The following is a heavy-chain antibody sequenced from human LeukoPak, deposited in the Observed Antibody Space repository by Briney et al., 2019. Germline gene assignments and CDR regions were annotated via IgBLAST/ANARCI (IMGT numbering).Heavy chain of an antibody. CDR3: AKLDYGDYGPFDY. CDR1: GFSFDDYA. D-gene: IGHD4-17*01. Sequence: GGSPRLSCAASGFSFDDYAMHWVRQAPGRGLEWVSLISGDGGTTYYADSVKGRFTISRDNSKNSLYLQMNSLRTEDTALYYCAKLDYGDYGPFDYWGQGTLVTVSS. CDR2: ISGDGGTT. J-gene: IGHJ4*02. V-gene: IGHV3-43*02.